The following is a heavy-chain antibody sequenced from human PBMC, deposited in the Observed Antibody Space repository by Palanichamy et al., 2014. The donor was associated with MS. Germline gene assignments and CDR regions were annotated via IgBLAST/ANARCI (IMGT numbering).Heavy chain of an antibody. CDR1: GYVFTIYY. CDR2: INPSGGRT. J-gene: IGHJ4*02. D-gene: IGHD4-17*01. CDR3: ARGDYGDYRTPYYFDY. V-gene: IGHV1-46*01. Sequence: QVQLVRIRGREVKKPGASVKVSCKASGYVFTIYYMHWVRQAPGQGLEWMGIINPSGGRTTYAQNFHGRVTMTRDTSTSTVYMELSSLKSEDTAVYYCARGDYGDYRTPYYFDYWGQGSLVTVSS.